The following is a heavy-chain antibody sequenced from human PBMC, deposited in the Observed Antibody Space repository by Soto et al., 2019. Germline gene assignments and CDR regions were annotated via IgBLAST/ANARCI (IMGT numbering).Heavy chain of an antibody. CDR2: RNSDTGGP. CDR3: ARDHYTSSSGDYYCMDI. J-gene: IGHJ6*02. D-gene: IGHD6-13*01. V-gene: IGHV1-2*04. Sequence: QVHLVQAGAEVRKPGASVKCSCRASGYKFIDFSIHWVRQAPGEGLQWVGWRNSDTGGPNYGQKFQGCVTMTRDTSISTAYMELSRLRSEDTAVYYCARDHYTSSSGDYYCMDIWGQGTPVTVSS. CDR1: GYKFIDFS.